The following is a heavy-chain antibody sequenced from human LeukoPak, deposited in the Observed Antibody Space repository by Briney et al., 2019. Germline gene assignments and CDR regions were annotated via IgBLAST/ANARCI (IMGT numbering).Heavy chain of an antibody. CDR1: GYTFTTYD. J-gene: IGHJ4*02. CDR3: ANTRAGYGDYVLDY. CDR2: MNPNSGNT. D-gene: IGHD4-17*01. V-gene: IGHV1-8*01. Sequence: GESLKISCKASGYTFTTYDINWVRQATGQGLEWMGWMNPNSGNTGYAQKFQGRVTMTRNTSISTAYMELSSLRSEDTAVYYCANTRAGYGDYVLDYWGQGTLVTVSS.